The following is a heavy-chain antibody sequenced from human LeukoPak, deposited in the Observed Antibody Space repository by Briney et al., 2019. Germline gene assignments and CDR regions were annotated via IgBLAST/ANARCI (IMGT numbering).Heavy chain of an antibody. CDR2: ISYDGSNK. CDR1: GFTFSRYH. Sequence: GGSLRLSCAASGFTFSRYHMHWVRQAPGKGLEWVAVISYDGSNKCYADSVKGRFTISRDNSKNTLYLQMNSLRAEDTAVYYCARGLFSGGTYYGYWGQGTLVTVSS. J-gene: IGHJ4*02. V-gene: IGHV3-30-3*01. D-gene: IGHD1-26*01. CDR3: ARGLFSGGTYYGY.